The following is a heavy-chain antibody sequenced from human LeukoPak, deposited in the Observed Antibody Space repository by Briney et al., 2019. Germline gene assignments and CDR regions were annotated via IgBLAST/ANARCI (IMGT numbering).Heavy chain of an antibody. V-gene: IGHV3-53*01. CDR3: WSVGDESGDLDY. Sequence: GGSLRLSCAASGFTVSSYYMSWVRQAPGKGLEWVSVIYSGGSTYYADSVKGRFTISRDNSKNTLYLQMNSLRAEDTAGDYFWSVGDESGDLDYWGQGTLVTVSS. J-gene: IGHJ4*02. CDR2: IYSGGST. D-gene: IGHD7-27*01. CDR1: GFTVSSYY.